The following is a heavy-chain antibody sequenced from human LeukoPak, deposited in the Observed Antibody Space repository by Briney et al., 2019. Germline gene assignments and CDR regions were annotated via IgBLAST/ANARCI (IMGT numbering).Heavy chain of an antibody. CDR3: AGRDSGDYPYFDY. CDR2: IYSGGST. J-gene: IGHJ4*02. V-gene: IGHV3-53*01. CDR1: GFTVSRKY. D-gene: IGHD4-17*01. Sequence: PGGSLRFSCAASGFTVSRKYMTWVRQPPGKGLEWVSLIYSGGSTNYADSVKGRFTISRDLSKNTLFLQMNNLRAEDTAVYFCAGRDSGDYPYFDYWGQGALVTVSS.